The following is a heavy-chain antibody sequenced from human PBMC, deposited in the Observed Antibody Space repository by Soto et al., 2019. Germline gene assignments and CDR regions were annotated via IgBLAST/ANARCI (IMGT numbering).Heavy chain of an antibody. J-gene: IGHJ4*02. CDR2: INDSGNT. CDR3: QGGDF. D-gene: IGHD3-16*01. Sequence: QLQLQQWGAGLLKPSETLSLTCAVSGVSFRGYFWSWIRQSPAKGLEWIGEINDSGNTYYNPSFKSRLTISVDTSTSQISLRLTSVTAADSAVYYCQGGDFWGQGTRVTVSS. CDR1: GVSFRGYF. V-gene: IGHV4-34*01.